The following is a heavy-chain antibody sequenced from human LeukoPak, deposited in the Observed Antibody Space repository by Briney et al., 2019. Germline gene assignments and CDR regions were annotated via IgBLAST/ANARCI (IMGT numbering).Heavy chain of an antibody. Sequence: GGSLRLSCAASGFTFSSYWMSWVRQAPGKGQEWVANVKQDGSEKYYVDSVKGRFTISRDNAENSLYLQMNSLRAEDTAVYYCARSGNYGVNWFDPWGQGTLVTVSS. CDR1: GFTFSSYW. J-gene: IGHJ5*01. D-gene: IGHD4-11*01. CDR3: ARSGNYGVNWFDP. CDR2: VKQDGSEK. V-gene: IGHV3-7*01.